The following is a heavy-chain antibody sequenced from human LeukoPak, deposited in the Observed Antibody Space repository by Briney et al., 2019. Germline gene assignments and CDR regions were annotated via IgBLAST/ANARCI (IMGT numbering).Heavy chain of an antibody. Sequence: GGSLRLSCAASGFTFSDYYMSWIRQAPGKGLEWVSYISSSGSTIYYADSVKGRFTISRDNAKNSLYLQMNSLRAEDTAVYYCARAFRGDCYYYYMDVWGKGTTVTVSS. CDR2: ISSSGSTI. J-gene: IGHJ6*03. V-gene: IGHV3-11*04. CDR3: ARAFRGDCYYYYMDV. CDR1: GFTFSDYY. D-gene: IGHD3-10*01.